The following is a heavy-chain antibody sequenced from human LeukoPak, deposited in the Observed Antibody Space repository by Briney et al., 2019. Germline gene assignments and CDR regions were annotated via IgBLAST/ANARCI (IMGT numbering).Heavy chain of an antibody. CDR1: GFTFSSYS. CDR2: ISSSGSTI. V-gene: IGHV3-48*04. Sequence: GGSLRLSCAASGFTFSSYSMNWVRQAPGKGLEWVSSISSSGSTIYYADSVKGRFTISRDNAKNSLYLQMNSLRAEDTAVYYCAREGTGTTSFYYWGQGTLVTVSS. CDR3: AREGTGTTSFYY. J-gene: IGHJ4*02. D-gene: IGHD1-7*01.